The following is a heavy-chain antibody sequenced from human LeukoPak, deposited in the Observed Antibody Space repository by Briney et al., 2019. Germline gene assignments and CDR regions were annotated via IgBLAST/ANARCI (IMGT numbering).Heavy chain of an antibody. D-gene: IGHD6-13*01. CDR1: GGSISSSSYY. V-gene: IGHV4-39*07. Sequence: SETLSLTCTVSGGSISSSSYYWGWIRQPPGKGLEWIGSIYYSGSTYYNPSLKSRVTISVDTSKNQFSLKLSSVTAADTAVYYCARGGIAAPYWGQGTLVTVSS. CDR3: ARGGIAAPY. CDR2: IYYSGST. J-gene: IGHJ4*02.